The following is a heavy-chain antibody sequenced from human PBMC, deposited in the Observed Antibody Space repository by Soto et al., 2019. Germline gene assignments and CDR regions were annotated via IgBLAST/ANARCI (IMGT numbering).Heavy chain of an antibody. V-gene: IGHV1-18*04. Sequence: QVRLVQSGAEVKKPGSSVKVSCKASGYTFTSYGISWVRQAPGQGLEWMGWISAYNGNTNYAQKLQGRVTMTTDTSTSTAYMELRSLRSADTAVYYCAGGGNYAIGTYGMDVWGQGTTVTVSS. CDR3: AGGGNYAIGTYGMDV. J-gene: IGHJ6*02. D-gene: IGHD1-7*01. CDR1: GYTFTSYG. CDR2: ISAYNGNT.